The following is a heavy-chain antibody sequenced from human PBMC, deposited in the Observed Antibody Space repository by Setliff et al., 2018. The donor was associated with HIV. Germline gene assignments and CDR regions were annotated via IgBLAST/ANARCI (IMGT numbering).Heavy chain of an antibody. Sequence: GASVKVSCKASGYTFTSYGISWVRQAPGQGLEWMGWISAYNGNTNYAQKLRGRVTMTTDTSTSTAYMELRSLRSDDTAVYYCARDRFAVAGTYDYYGMDVWGQGTTVTVSS. D-gene: IGHD6-19*01. CDR2: ISAYNGNT. J-gene: IGHJ6*02. V-gene: IGHV1-18*01. CDR3: ARDRFAVAGTYDYYGMDV. CDR1: GYTFTSYG.